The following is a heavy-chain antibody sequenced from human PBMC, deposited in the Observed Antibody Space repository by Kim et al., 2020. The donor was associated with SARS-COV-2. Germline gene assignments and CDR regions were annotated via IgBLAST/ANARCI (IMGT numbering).Heavy chain of an antibody. CDR1: GGSMSSGTYY. V-gene: IGHV4-31*03. CDR3: ARLQEELPPYYFDY. J-gene: IGHJ4*02. D-gene: IGHD3-10*01. CDR2: VFYSGST. Sequence: SETLSLTCTVSGGSMSSGTYYWSWIRQHPGKGLEWIGYVFYSGSTYYNPSLKSRLTISVDSSKNQFSLRLSSVTAADTAVYYCARLQEELPPYYFDYWGQGTLVTVSS.